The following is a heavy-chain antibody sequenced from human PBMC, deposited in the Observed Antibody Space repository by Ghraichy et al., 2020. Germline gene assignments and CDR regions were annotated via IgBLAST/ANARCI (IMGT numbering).Heavy chain of an antibody. J-gene: IGHJ4*02. V-gene: IGHV4-59*01. CDR1: GGSISSYY. CDR3: ARRGTGTTFFDY. D-gene: IGHD1-7*01. CDR2: IYYSGST. Sequence: SETLSLTCTVSGGSISSYYWSWIRQPPGKGLEWIGYIYYSGSTNYNPSLKSRVTISVDTSKNQFSLKPSSVTAADTAVYYCARRGTGTTFFDYWGQGTLVTVSS.